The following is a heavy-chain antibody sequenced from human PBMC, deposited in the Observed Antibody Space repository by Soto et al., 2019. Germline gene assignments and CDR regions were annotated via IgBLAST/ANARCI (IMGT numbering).Heavy chain of an antibody. CDR2: ISSSRTYI. Sequence: KTGGSLRLSCAAAGFTFSSYSMNWVRQAPGRGLEWVSSISSSRTYIYYADSVKGRFTISRDNAKNSLFLQMDSLRAEDTAVYYCTRGRYYSDSIYYYQFDYWGQGTLVTVSS. CDR3: TRGRYYSDSIYYYQFDY. V-gene: IGHV3-21*01. J-gene: IGHJ4*02. CDR1: GFTFSSYS. D-gene: IGHD3-22*01.